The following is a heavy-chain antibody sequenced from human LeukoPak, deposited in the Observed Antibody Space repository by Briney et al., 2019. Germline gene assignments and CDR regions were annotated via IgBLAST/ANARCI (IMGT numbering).Heavy chain of an antibody. J-gene: IGHJ4*02. CDR3: AREDYGSGSYPLDY. V-gene: IGHV3-64*01. CDR1: GLTFSSFA. Sequence: PGGSLRLSCAASGLTFSSFALHWVRQAPGRGLEYVSAISSNGRNTYYANSVKGRFTISRDNSKNTLYLQMGSLRAEDMAVYYCAREDYGSGSYPLDYWGQGTLVTVSS. D-gene: IGHD3-10*01. CDR2: ISSNGRNT.